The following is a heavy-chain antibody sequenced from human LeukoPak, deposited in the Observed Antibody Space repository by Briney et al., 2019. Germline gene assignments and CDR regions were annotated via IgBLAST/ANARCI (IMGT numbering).Heavy chain of an antibody. Sequence: SETLSLTCAVSGYSISSGYYWGWIRQPPGKGLEWIGSIYHSGSTYYNPSLKSRVTISVDTSKNQFSLKLSSVTAADTAVYYCARHSEQLVLLGYWGQGTLVTVSS. J-gene: IGHJ4*02. V-gene: IGHV4-38-2*01. D-gene: IGHD6-6*01. CDR2: IYHSGST. CDR3: ARHSEQLVLLGY. CDR1: GYSISSGYY.